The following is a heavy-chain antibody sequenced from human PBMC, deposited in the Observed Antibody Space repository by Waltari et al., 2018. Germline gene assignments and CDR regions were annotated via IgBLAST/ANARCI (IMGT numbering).Heavy chain of an antibody. CDR1: GGSFSGYY. CDR3: ARGSIRYRWFDY. D-gene: IGHD3-9*01. J-gene: IGHJ4*02. V-gene: IGHV4-34*01. Sequence: QVQLQQWGAGLLKPSETLSLTCAVYGGSFSGYYWSWIRQPPGKGLEWIGEINHSGSTNYNPSRKSRVTISVDTSKNQFSLKLSSVTAADTAVYYCARGSIRYRWFDYWGQGTLVTVSS. CDR2: INHSGST.